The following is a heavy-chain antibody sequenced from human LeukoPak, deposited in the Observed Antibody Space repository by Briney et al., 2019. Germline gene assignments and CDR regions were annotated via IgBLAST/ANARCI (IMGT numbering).Heavy chain of an antibody. CDR2: IIPIFGTA. D-gene: IGHD3-3*01. CDR3: ARESVITIFGVVIFRPLFDY. Sequence: SVKVSCKASGDTFSSYAISWVRQAPGQGLEWMGGIIPIFGTANYAQKFQGRVTITTDESTSTAYMELSSLRSEDTAVYYCARESVITIFGVVIFRPLFDYWGQGTLVTVSS. V-gene: IGHV1-69*05. CDR1: GDTFSSYA. J-gene: IGHJ4*02.